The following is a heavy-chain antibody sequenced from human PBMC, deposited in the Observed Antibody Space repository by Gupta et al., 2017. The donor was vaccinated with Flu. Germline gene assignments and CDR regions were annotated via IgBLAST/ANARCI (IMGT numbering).Heavy chain of an antibody. D-gene: IGHD1-26*01. J-gene: IGHJ4*02. V-gene: IGHV3-23*01. CDR3: ANRSWVRQVGFES. CDR2: IGGRGDGK. CDR1: GFTFRTYA. Sequence: EVQLLESGGALVQPGGSLRLSCAASGFTFRTYALHWVRQAPGKGLEWVSSIGGRGDGKSDADSVKGRFTISRDNSKNMLYLQMNSLRADDTAMYYWANRSWVRQVGFESWGQGTLVTVSS.